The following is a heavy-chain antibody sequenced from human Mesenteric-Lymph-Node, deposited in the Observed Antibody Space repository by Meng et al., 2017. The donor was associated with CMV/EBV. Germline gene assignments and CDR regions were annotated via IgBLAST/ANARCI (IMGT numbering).Heavy chain of an antibody. CDR1: GGTFSSYT. D-gene: IGHD7-27*01. CDR3: ARDLLTGNDY. Sequence: SVKVSCKASGGTFSSYTISWVRQAPGQGLEWMGRIIPILGIANYAQKFQGRVTITADKSTSTAYMELSRLRSDDTAVYYCARDLLTGNDYWGQGTLVTVSS. J-gene: IGHJ4*02. CDR2: IIPILGIA. V-gene: IGHV1-69*04.